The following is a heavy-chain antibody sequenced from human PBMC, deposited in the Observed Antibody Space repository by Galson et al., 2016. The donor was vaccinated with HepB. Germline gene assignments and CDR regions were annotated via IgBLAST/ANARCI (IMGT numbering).Heavy chain of an antibody. V-gene: IGHV1-18*01. Sequence: SVKVSCKASGYIFTSYGISWVRQAPGQGLKWMGWISAYNGHTNYAQILQGGVTMTTDTSTSTAYMELRRLRSDDTAVYYCARTAYGLAGRHVDYYGMDVWGQGTTVTVSS. CDR2: ISAYNGHT. D-gene: IGHD6-6*01. CDR3: ARTAYGLAGRHVDYYGMDV. CDR1: GYIFTSYG. J-gene: IGHJ6*02.